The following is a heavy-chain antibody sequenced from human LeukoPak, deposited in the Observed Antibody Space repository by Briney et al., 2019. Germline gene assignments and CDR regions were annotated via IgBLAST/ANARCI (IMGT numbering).Heavy chain of an antibody. CDR1: GGYISSGCYY. CDR2: IYYSGST. CDR3: ASRLGYCSSTSCYTLFEDY. V-gene: IGHV4-31*03. D-gene: IGHD2-2*02. J-gene: IGHJ4*02. Sequence: PSQTLSLTCTVSGGYISSGCYYWSWIRQHPGKGLEWIGYIYYSGSTYYNPSLKSRVTISVDTSKNQFSLKLSSVTAADTAVYYCASRLGYCSSTSCYTLFEDYWGQGTLVTVSS.